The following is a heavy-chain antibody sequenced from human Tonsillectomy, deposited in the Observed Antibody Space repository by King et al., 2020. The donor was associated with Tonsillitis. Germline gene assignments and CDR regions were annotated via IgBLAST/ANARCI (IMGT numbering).Heavy chain of an antibody. D-gene: IGHD6-19*01. CDR2: IYHSGST. J-gene: IGHJ4*02. V-gene: IGHV4-38-2*02. Sequence: QMQLQESGPGLVKSSETLSLTCTVSGFSISSGYYWGWIRQSPGKGLEWIGSIYHSGSTYYTPSLKSRVTISVDTSKKQFSLKLSSVTAADTATYYCARVFGYSSGAYFDYWGQGNLVTVSS. CDR1: GFSISSGYY. CDR3: ARVFGYSSGAYFDY.